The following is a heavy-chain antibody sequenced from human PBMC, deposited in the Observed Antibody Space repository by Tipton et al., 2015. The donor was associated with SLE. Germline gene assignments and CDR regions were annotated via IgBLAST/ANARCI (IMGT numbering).Heavy chain of an antibody. D-gene: IGHD2-2*01. CDR1: GVSIRTPTYY. CDR3: AVGYCSTTSCQREYFQH. J-gene: IGHJ1*01. V-gene: IGHV4-39*07. Sequence: TLSLTCTVSGVSIRTPTYYWGWIRQPPGKGLEWIGTISHSGNTYSHTSLESRVTISVDTSQNQFSMSLSSVSAADTAVYYCAVGYCSTTSCQREYFQHWGQGTLVTVSS. CDR2: ISHSGNT.